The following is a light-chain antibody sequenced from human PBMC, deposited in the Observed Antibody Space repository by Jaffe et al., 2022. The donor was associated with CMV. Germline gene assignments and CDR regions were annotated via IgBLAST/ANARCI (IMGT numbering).Light chain of an antibody. V-gene: IGLV2-23*02. J-gene: IGLJ1*01. CDR1: SSDVGEYNL. Sequence: HSALTQPASVSGSPGQSIAISCTGTSSDVGEYNLVSWYQQHPGKAPKLMIHEVTKRPSGVSTRFSGSKSGNTASLTISGLQAEDEADYYCCSFAGSTNFYVFGSGTKVTV. CDR2: EVT. CDR3: CSFAGSTNFYV.